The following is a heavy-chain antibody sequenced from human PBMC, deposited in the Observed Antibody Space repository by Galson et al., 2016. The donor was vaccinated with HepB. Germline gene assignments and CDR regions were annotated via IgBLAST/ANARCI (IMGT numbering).Heavy chain of an antibody. D-gene: IGHD6-19*01. J-gene: IGHJ5*02. CDR3: ATERSSGWSLGS. V-gene: IGHV3-9*02. CDR1: GFTSEIYA. Sequence: SLRLSCAVSGFTSEIYALHWVRQAPGKGLEWVAGFSLDSDRRDYAESVKGRFTVSRDNSKNTLYLDMNTLRSEDTAIYYCATERSSGWSLGSWGQGTLVTVS. CDR2: FSLDSDRR.